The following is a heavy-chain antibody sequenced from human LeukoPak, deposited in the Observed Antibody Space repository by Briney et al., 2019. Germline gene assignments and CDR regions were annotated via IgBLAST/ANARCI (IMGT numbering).Heavy chain of an antibody. CDR2: IYPGDSDT. CDR1: GYSFTSYW. V-gene: IGHV5-51*01. Sequence: GESLKISCKGSGYSFTSYWIGWVRQMPGKGLEWMGIIYPGDSDTRYSPSFQGQVTLSADKSISTAYLQWSSLKASDTAMYYCARVARTRDKDYYDSSGYYDVWFDPWGQGTLVTVSS. D-gene: IGHD3-22*01. CDR3: ARVARTRDKDYYDSSGYYDVWFDP. J-gene: IGHJ5*02.